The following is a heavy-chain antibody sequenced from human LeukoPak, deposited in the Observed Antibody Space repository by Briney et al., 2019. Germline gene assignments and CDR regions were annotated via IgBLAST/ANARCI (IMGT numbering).Heavy chain of an antibody. D-gene: IGHD2-2*01. J-gene: IGHJ1*01. CDR2: IKQDGSEK. V-gene: IGHV3-7*01. Sequence: PGGSLRLSCAASGFTFSSYWMSWVRQVPGKGLEWVANIKQDGSEKYYVDSVKGRFTISRDNAKNSLCLQMNSLRAEDTAVYYCARWGYCSSTSCRGGFQHWGQGTLVTVSS. CDR3: ARWGYCSSTSCRGGFQH. CDR1: GFTFSSYW.